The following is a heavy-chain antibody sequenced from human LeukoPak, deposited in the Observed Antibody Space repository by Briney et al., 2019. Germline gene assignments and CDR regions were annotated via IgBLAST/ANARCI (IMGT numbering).Heavy chain of an antibody. CDR1: GFTFSSYA. J-gene: IGHJ6*03. V-gene: IGHV3-23*01. CDR2: ISGSGGST. D-gene: IGHD6-25*01. CDR3: AKAATTPIQYYHYYYMDV. Sequence: GGSLRLSCAASGFTFSSYAMSWVRQAPGKGLEWVSAISGSGGSTYYADSVKGRFTISRDNSKNTLYLQMNSLRAEDTAVYYCAKAATTPIQYYHYYYMDVWGKGTTVTVSS.